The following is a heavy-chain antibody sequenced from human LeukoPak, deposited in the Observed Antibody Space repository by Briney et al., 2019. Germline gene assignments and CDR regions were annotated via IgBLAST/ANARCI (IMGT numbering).Heavy chain of an antibody. CDR3: ARDEYYDSTAGY. V-gene: IGHV1-2*02. D-gene: IGHD3-22*01. CDR2: INPNSGGT. J-gene: IGHJ4*02. CDR1: GYTFTGYY. Sequence: ASVKVSCKASGYTFTGYYMHWVRQAPGQGLEWMGWINPNSGGTNYAQKFQGRVTMTRDTSISTAYMELSRLRSDDTAVYYCARDEYYDSTAGYWGQGTLVTVSS.